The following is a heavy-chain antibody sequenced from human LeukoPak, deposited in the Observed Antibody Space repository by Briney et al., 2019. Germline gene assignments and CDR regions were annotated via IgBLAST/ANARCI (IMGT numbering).Heavy chain of an antibody. V-gene: IGHV3-30*03. CDR1: GFTFSSYG. CDR3: ARDGSKEYYGSGSYYSSTGDWFDP. J-gene: IGHJ5*02. CDR2: ISYDGSNK. Sequence: GGSLRLSCAASGFTFSSYGMHWVRQAPGKGLEWVAVISYDGSNKYYADSVKGRFTISRDNSKNTLYLQMNSLRAEDTAVYYCARDGSKEYYGSGSYYSSTGDWFDPWGQGTLVTVSS. D-gene: IGHD3-10*01.